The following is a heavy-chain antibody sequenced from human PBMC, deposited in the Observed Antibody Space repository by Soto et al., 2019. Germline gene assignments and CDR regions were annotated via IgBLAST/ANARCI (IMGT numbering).Heavy chain of an antibody. CDR1: PGSIYDYY. Sequence: ASETLSLTCNVFPGSIYDYYWSWIRQTPGMRLEWIGFVYSGGSAMYNPSFKSRVSVSVDTSKNQFSLKVSGVSAADTAVYYCATSQKGYNWNYFDHWGQGALVTVSS. CDR2: VYSGGSA. CDR3: ATSQKGYNWNYFDH. J-gene: IGHJ4*02. V-gene: IGHV4-4*08. D-gene: IGHD1-20*01.